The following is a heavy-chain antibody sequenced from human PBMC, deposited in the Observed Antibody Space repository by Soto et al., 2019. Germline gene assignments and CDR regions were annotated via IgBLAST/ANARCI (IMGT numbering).Heavy chain of an antibody. CDR2: ISGSGGST. V-gene: IGHV3-23*01. CDR3: AKDLVRNRGYCSGGSCPGALDY. CDR1: GFTFSSYA. Sequence: GGSLRLSCAASGFTFSSYAMSWVRQAPGKGLEWVSAISGSGGSTYYADSVKGRFTISRDNSKNTLYLQMNSLRAEDTAVYYCAKDLVRNRGYCSGGSCPGALDYWGQGTLVTVSS. D-gene: IGHD2-15*01. J-gene: IGHJ4*02.